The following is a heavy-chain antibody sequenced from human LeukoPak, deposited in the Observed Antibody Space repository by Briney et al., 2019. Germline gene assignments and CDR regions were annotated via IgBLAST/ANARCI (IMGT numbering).Heavy chain of an antibody. Sequence: SVKVSCKASGGTFSSYAISWVRQAPGQGLEWMGGIIPIFGTANYAQKFQGRVTITTDESTSTAYMELSSLRSEDTAVYCCARGLDYYDSSGYGNDAFDIWGQGTMVTVSS. CDR2: IIPIFGTA. D-gene: IGHD3-22*01. CDR1: GGTFSSYA. V-gene: IGHV1-69*05. J-gene: IGHJ3*02. CDR3: ARGLDYYDSSGYGNDAFDI.